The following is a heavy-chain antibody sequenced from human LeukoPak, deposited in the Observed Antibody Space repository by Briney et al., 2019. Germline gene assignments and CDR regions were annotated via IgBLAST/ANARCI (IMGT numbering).Heavy chain of an antibody. V-gene: IGHV4-59*01. CDR1: GGSISSYY. CDR3: ARGRDGYGDDAFDI. CDR2: IYYSGST. Sequence: PSETLSLTCTVSGGSISSYYWSWIRQPPGKGLEWIGYIYYSGSTNYTPSLKSRVTISVDTSKNQFSLKLSSVTAADTAVYYRARGRDGYGDDAFDIWGQGTMVTVSS. J-gene: IGHJ3*02. D-gene: IGHD5-24*01.